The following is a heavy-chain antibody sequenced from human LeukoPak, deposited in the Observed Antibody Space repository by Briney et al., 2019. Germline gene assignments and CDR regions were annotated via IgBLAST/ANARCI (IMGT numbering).Heavy chain of an antibody. D-gene: IGHD4-11*01. J-gene: IGHJ4*02. V-gene: IGHV4-34*01. CDR3: ARGPDTVTLDFDY. CDR1: GGSFSGYY. Sequence: PSETLSLTCAVYGGSFSGYYWSWIRQPPGKGLEWIGEINHSGSTNYNPSLKSRVTISVDTSKNQFSLKLSSVTAADTAVYYCARGPDTVTLDFDYWGQGTLVTVPS. CDR2: INHSGST.